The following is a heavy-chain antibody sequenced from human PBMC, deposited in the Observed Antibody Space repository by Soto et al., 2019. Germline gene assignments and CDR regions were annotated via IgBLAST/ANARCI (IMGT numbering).Heavy chain of an antibody. CDR1: GGSISSYY. D-gene: IGHD5-12*01. J-gene: IGHJ4*02. CDR2: IYYSGST. Sequence: PSETLSLTCTVSGGSISSYYWSWIRQPPGKGLEWIGYIYYSGSTNYNPSLKSRVTISVDTSKNQFSLKLSSVTAADTAVYYCARVRREYSGYGELDYWGQGTXVTVSS. CDR3: ARVRREYSGYGELDY. V-gene: IGHV4-59*01.